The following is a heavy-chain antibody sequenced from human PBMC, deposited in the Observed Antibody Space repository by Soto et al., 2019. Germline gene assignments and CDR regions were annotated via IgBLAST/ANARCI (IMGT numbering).Heavy chain of an antibody. V-gene: IGHV1-69*13. CDR2: IIPIFGTA. D-gene: IGHD3-22*01. J-gene: IGHJ4*02. Sequence: SVKVSCKASGGTFSSYAISWVRQAPGQGLEWMGGIIPIFGTANYAQKFQGRVTITADESTSTAYMELSSLRSEDTAVYYCAPLAFNYYDRSGSLDYWGQGTLVTVSS. CDR3: APLAFNYYDRSGSLDY. CDR1: GGTFSSYA.